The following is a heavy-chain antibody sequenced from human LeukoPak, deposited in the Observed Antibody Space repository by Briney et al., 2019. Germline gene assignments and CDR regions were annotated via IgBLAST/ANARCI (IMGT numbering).Heavy chain of an antibody. CDR3: ARVQREYNWNSGENWFDP. Sequence: PSQTLSLTCTVSGGSISSGGYYWSWLRQPPGKGLEWIGYIYHSGSTYYNPSLKSRVTISVDRSKNQFSLKLSSVTAADTAVYYCARVQREYNWNSGENWFDPWGQGTLVTVSS. J-gene: IGHJ5*02. V-gene: IGHV4-30-2*01. CDR2: IYHSGST. CDR1: GGSISSGGYY. D-gene: IGHD1-7*01.